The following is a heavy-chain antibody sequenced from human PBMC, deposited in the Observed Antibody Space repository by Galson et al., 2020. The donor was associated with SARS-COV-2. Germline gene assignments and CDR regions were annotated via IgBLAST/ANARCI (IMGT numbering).Heavy chain of an antibody. V-gene: IGHV3-30*04. J-gene: IGHJ5*02. CDR2: ISYDGSNK. CDR1: GFTFSSYA. CDR3: ARDFRDGYNYNWFDP. D-gene: IGHD1-1*01. Sequence: GGSLRLSCAASGFTFSSYAMHWVRQAPGKGLEWVAVISYDGSNKYYADSVKGRFTISRDNSKNTLYLQMNSLRAEDTAVYYCARDFRDGYNYNWFDPWGQGTLVTVSS.